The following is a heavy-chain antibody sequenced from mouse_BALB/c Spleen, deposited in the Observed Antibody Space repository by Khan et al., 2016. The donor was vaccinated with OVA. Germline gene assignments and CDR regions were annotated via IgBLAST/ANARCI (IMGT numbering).Heavy chain of an antibody. J-gene: IGHJ2*01. CDR3: ARWPRGY. CDR1: GYNIKDTY. V-gene: IGHV14-3*02. CDR2: IDPANGNT. Sequence: VQLQQLGAELVKPGASVKLSCTASGYNIKDTYMHWVKQRPEQGLEWIGRIDPANGNTEYDPKFQGKATITADTLSNTAYLQLSSLTSEDTAVYYCARWPRGYWGQGTTLTVSS.